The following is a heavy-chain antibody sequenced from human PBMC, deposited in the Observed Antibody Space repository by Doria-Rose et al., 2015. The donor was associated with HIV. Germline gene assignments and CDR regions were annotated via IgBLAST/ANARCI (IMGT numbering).Heavy chain of an antibody. V-gene: IGHV2-26*01. D-gene: IGHD6-13*01. Sequence: SGPVLVKPTETLTLTCTVSGVSLSSPGMGVSWIRQPPGKALEWLANIFSDDDRSYKTSLKSRLTISRGTSKRQVVLTMTDMDPVDTATYYCARIKSSRWYHKSYFDFWGQGTLVIVSA. CDR1: GVSLSSPGMG. J-gene: IGHJ4*02. CDR2: IFSDDDR. CDR3: ARIKSSRWYHKSYFDF.